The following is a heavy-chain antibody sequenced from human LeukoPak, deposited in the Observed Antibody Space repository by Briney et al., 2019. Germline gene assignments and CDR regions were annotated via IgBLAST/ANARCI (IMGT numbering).Heavy chain of an antibody. Sequence: PGGSLRLSCAASGFTFSNYGMHWVRQAPGKGLEWVAVIWYDGSNKYYADSVKGRVSISRDNSKNTLYLQMNSLRAEDTAVYYCAREANYYDSSGSQSGAFDIWGQGTMVTVSS. D-gene: IGHD3-22*01. CDR1: GFTFSNYG. CDR2: IWYDGSNK. J-gene: IGHJ3*02. V-gene: IGHV3-33*01. CDR3: AREANYYDSSGSQSGAFDI.